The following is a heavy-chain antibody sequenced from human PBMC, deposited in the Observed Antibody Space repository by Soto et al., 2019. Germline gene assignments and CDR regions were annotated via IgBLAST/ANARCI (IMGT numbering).Heavy chain of an antibody. CDR1: GDSLRGPS. CDR3: AREDSYGWSGESLDV. J-gene: IGHJ6*02. CDR2: XXLXXHX. Sequence: PSETLSLTCAVVGDSLRGPSWNWIRQSPGKGVKCLGEXXLXXHXXXXXCXXXRDIIAEVTSKYQLSLTLTSVTAADTAVYYCAREDSYGWSGESLDVWGQGTTVTASS. D-gene: IGHD6-19*01. V-gene: IGHV4-34*01.